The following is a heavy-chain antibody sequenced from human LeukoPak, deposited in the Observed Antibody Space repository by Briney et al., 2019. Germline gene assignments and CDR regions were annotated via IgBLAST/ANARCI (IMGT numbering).Heavy chain of an antibody. Sequence: RASVKVSCKASGYTFTTYGISWVRQAPGQGLEWMGWISAYNGDTNYAQKFQGRVTMTTDTSTSTGYMDLRSLGSDDTAVYYCARDRGMGIIMMVVVALDYWGQGTLVTVSS. V-gene: IGHV1-18*01. D-gene: IGHD3-22*01. CDR2: ISAYNGDT. J-gene: IGHJ4*02. CDR1: GYTFTTYG. CDR3: ARDRGMGIIMMVVVALDY.